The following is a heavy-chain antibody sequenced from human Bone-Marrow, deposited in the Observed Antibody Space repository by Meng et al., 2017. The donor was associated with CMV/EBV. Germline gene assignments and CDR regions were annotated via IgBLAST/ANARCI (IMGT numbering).Heavy chain of an antibody. CDR1: GFIVSSTY. Sequence: GESLKISCAASGFIVSSTYMTRVRQPPGKGLEWVSVIYSGGATYYADSVQGRFIISRDNSKNTLYLQMNSLGAEDTALYYCAKGLLLVGDRLEYWGQGTLVTVSS. D-gene: IGHD1-26*01. V-gene: IGHV3-53*01. CDR2: IYSGGAT. CDR3: AKGLLLVGDRLEY. J-gene: IGHJ4*02.